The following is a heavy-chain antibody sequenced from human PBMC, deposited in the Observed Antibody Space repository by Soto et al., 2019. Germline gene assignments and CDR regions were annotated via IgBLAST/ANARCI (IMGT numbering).Heavy chain of an antibody. CDR3: ARELISSSMGAFDI. D-gene: IGHD2-2*01. V-gene: IGHV3-9*01. J-gene: IGHJ3*02. CDR2: ISWNSINR. CDR1: GFRFGDYA. Sequence: SCAGSGFRFGDYAMHWVRQPPGKGLEWVSGISWNSINRGYADSVKGRFTISRDNAKNFLYLQMNNLRPGDTGLYYCARELISSSMGAFDIWGQGTLVTVSS.